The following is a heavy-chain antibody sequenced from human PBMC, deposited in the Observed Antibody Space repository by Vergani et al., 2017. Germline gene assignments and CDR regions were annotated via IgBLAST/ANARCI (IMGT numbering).Heavy chain of an antibody. CDR2: IDWVDDK. D-gene: IGHD5-18*01. CDR3: ARTGYSYSKAFDY. Sequence: QFTLRESGPALVKPTQTLTLTCTFPGFSLSTSGMCVSWIRQPPGTALGWLAHIDWVDDKYYSTSLKTRLTISKDTSKNQVVLTMTNMDPVDTATYYCARTGYSYSKAFDYWGQGTLVTVSS. J-gene: IGHJ4*02. V-gene: IGHV2-70*01. CDR1: GFSLSTSGMC.